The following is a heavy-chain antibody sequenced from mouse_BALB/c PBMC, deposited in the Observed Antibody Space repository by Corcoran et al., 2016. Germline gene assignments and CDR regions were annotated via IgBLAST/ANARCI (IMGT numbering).Heavy chain of an antibody. D-gene: IGHD1-1*01. Sequence: QVTLKESGPGILQPSQTLSLTCSFSGFSLSTSGMGVSWIRQPSGKGLEWLAHIYWDDDKRYNPSLKSRLTISKDTSSHQVFLKITSVDTADTATYYCARRGYYGSSYEWYFDVWGAGTTVTLSS. V-gene: IGHV8-12*01. CDR2: IYWDDDK. J-gene: IGHJ1*01. CDR3: ARRGYYGSSYEWYFDV. CDR1: GFSLSTSGMG.